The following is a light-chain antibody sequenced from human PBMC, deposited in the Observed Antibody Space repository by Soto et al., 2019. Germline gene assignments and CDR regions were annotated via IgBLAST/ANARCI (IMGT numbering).Light chain of an antibody. Sequence: EIVLTQSPGTLSLSPGEKATLSCRASQSVSSSYLAWYQQRPGQAPRLLIYGPSSRATGIPDRFSGSGSGTDFTLTISGLEPEDFAVYYCQQYGGSPPITFGQGTRLEIK. J-gene: IGKJ5*01. CDR3: QQYGGSPPIT. CDR1: QSVSSSY. V-gene: IGKV3-20*01. CDR2: GPS.